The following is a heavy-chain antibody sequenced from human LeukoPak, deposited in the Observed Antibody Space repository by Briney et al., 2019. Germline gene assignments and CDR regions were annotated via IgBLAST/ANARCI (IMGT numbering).Heavy chain of an antibody. Sequence: GASVKVSCKASGGTFSSYAISWVRQAPGQGLEWMGRIIPIFGIANYAQKFQGRVTITAAKSPSTGSMGLSSLRSEDTAVYYCARDPHIVVVTADYYGMDVWGQGTTVTVSS. CDR3: ARDPHIVVVTADYYGMDV. V-gene: IGHV1-69*04. CDR1: GGTFSSYA. CDR2: IIPIFGIA. D-gene: IGHD2-21*02. J-gene: IGHJ6*02.